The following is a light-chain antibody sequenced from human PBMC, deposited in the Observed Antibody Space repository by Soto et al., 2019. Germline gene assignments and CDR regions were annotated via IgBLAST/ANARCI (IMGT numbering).Light chain of an antibody. CDR1: QAISSH. Sequence: AIRMTQSPSSFSASTGDRVTITCRASQAISSHLAWYQVKPGKAPRLLIYTASYLESGVPSRFSGSGAGTEFTLTISALQSEDLAVYYWQQYFSYPLTFGGGTKVEIK. J-gene: IGKJ4*01. CDR3: QQYFSYPLT. V-gene: IGKV1-8*01. CDR2: TAS.